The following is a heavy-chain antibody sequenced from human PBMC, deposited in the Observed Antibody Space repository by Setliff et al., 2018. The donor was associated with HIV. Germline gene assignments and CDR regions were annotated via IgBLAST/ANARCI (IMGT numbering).Heavy chain of an antibody. CDR2: ITGSDGAV. J-gene: IGHJ5*02. V-gene: IGHV3-48*03. D-gene: IGHD3-10*01. CDR1: GFIFSDYE. Sequence: PGGSLRLSCAASGFIFSDYEMNWVRQAPGKGLEWVSYITGSDGAVFYADSVKGRFTVSRDNAGNSLDLELNYLNDEDTAVYYCASSPGVNTNNWLDPWGQGTLVTVSS. CDR3: ASSPGVNTNNWLDP.